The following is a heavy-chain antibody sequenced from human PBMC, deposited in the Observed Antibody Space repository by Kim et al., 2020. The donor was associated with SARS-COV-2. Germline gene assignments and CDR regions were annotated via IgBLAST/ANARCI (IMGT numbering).Heavy chain of an antibody. V-gene: IGHV3-33*01. CDR2: IWYDGSNK. CDR1: GLTFSSYG. Sequence: GGSLRLSCAASGLTFSSYGMHWVRQAPGKGLEWVAVIWYDGSNKYYAESVKGRFTISRDNSKNTLYLQMNSLRAEDTAVYYCARDRFGAAAVHDTFDIWGQGTVVTVSS. CDR3: ARDRFGAAAVHDTFDI. J-gene: IGHJ3*02. D-gene: IGHD6-13*01.